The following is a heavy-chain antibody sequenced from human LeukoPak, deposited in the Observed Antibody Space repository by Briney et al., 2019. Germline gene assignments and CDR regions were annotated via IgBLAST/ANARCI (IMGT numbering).Heavy chain of an antibody. Sequence: AXGXTLSXXGVTWXXXXPGKXXXXXSGXSXGGGLTYYADSVKGRFTISRDNSKNTVFLQMNSLRAEDTAVYYCARVEGGAAYDSSGYFVRTSYYFDYWGQGTLVTVSS. CDR1: GXTLSXXG. J-gene: IGHJ4*02. D-gene: IGHD3-22*01. V-gene: IGHV3-23*01. CDR2: XSXGGGLT. CDR3: ARVEGGAAYDSSGYFVRTSYYFDY.